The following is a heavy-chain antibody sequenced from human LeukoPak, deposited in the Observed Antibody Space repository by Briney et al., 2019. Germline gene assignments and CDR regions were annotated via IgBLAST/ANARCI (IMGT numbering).Heavy chain of an antibody. Sequence: PSETLSLTCTVSVGSISPYYWSWIRQPPGKGLEWIGYIYYSGSTNYNTSLKSRVTISVDTSKNQFSLKLSSVTAADTAVYYCARRSSGWYYFDYWGQGTLVTVSS. J-gene: IGHJ4*02. CDR1: VGSISPYY. CDR3: ARRSSGWYYFDY. V-gene: IGHV4-59*01. D-gene: IGHD6-19*01. CDR2: IYYSGST.